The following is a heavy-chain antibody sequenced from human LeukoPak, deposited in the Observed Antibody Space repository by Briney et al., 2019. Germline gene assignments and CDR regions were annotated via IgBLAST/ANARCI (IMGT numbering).Heavy chain of an antibody. D-gene: IGHD3-22*01. CDR1: GGSISSGGYY. CDR2: IYYSGST. V-gene: IGHV4-31*03. J-gene: IGHJ4*02. Sequence: ASETLSLTCTVSGGSISSGGYYWSWIRQHPGKGLEGIGYIYYSGSTYYNPSLKSRVTISVDTPKNQFSLKLSFVTAADTAVYYCARGGDYYDSSGYQPFDYWGQGTLVTVSS. CDR3: ARGGDYYDSSGYQPFDY.